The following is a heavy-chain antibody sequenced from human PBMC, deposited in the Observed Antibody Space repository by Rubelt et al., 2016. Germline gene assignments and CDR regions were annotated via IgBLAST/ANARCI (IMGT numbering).Heavy chain of an antibody. Sequence: GSLRLSCAASGFTVSSNYMSWVRQAPGKGLEWIGEINHSGSTNYNPSLKSRVTISVDTSKNQFSLKLSSVTAADTAVYYCASDYYDSSGFDYWGQGTLVTVSS. V-gene: IGHV4-34*01. J-gene: IGHJ4*02. CDR2: INHSGST. D-gene: IGHD3-22*01. CDR3: ASDYYDSSGFDY. CDR1: GFTVSSNY.